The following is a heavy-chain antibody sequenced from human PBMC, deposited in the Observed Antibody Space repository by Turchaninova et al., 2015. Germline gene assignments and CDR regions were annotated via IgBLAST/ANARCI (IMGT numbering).Heavy chain of an antibody. Sequence: QVQLQQWGAGLLKPSEPTSPTCSVYGGPFSGYFCTWIRQPPGKGLEWIGEINHSGSTNSNPSLKSRVTISVDTSKNQFSLKLSSVTAADTAVYYCARYGSGYYFDYWGQGTLVTVSS. CDR3: ARYGSGYYFDY. D-gene: IGHD3-10*01. CDR1: GGPFSGYF. CDR2: INHSGST. V-gene: IGHV4-34*01. J-gene: IGHJ4*02.